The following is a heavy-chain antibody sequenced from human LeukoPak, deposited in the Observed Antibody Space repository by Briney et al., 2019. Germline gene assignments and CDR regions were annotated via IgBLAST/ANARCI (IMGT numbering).Heavy chain of an antibody. CDR2: FDPADVGT. J-gene: IGHJ4*02. Sequence: GASVKVSCKVSGFPLSELSMYWVRQAPGKGLERIGGFDPADVGTFYAQKFQARVTITADTSTHTFYMLVNSLRSDDTAVYYCATDPMGASYSDVHDNWGQGTLVAVSS. V-gene: IGHV1-24*01. CDR1: GFPLSELS. D-gene: IGHD6-13*01. CDR3: ATDPMGASYSDVHDN.